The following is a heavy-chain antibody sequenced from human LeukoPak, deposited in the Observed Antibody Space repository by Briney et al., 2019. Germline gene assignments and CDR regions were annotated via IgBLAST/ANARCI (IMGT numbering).Heavy chain of an antibody. J-gene: IGHJ4*02. CDR2: ISYSGST. V-gene: IGHV4-39*07. CDR3: ARGQFLYSTGWPSTIRFDY. D-gene: IGHD6-19*01. CDR1: GGSISSSSYY. Sequence: PSETLSLTCTVSGGSISSSSYYWDWIRQPPGKGLEWIGSISYSGSTYYNPSLKSRVTISVDTSKNHFSLKLSSVTAADTAVYYCARGQFLYSTGWPSTIRFDYWGQGALVTVSS.